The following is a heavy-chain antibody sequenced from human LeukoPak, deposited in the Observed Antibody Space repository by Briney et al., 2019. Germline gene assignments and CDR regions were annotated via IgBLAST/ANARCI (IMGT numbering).Heavy chain of an antibody. Sequence: GGSLRLSCAASGFGFSNYWMSWVRQAPGKGLEGVANMNEDGSEKNYVDSVKGRFTISRDNAQDSLYLQMNSLRAEDTAVYYCARDRGYSNFDYWGQGTLLTVSS. CDR2: MNEDGSEK. D-gene: IGHD4-11*01. J-gene: IGHJ4*02. CDR1: GFGFSNYW. CDR3: ARDRGYSNFDY. V-gene: IGHV3-7*01.